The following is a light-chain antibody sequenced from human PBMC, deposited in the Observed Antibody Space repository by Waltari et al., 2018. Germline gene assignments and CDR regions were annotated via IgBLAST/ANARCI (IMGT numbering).Light chain of an antibody. J-gene: IGKJ1*01. Sequence: DIQMTQSPSTLSASVGDRVTITCRASQTLSTLLAWYQQIPGKAPKLLIYKSSRLESGVPSRVSGSGSGTEFTLTISSLQPNDFATYYCQQYNSYPWTFGQGTMLDIK. CDR2: KSS. V-gene: IGKV1-5*03. CDR3: QQYNSYPWT. CDR1: QTLSTL.